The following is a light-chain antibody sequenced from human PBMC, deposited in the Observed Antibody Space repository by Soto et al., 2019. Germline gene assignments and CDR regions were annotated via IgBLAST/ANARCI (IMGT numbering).Light chain of an antibody. J-gene: IGKJ2*01. CDR1: QGISRW. CDR3: QQYSGYPYT. Sequence: DIQMTQLPSSMSASVGDRVTITCRASQGISRWLAWYHQKPGKAPNLLIYSASTLHSGVPSRFSASGSGAEFTLTISSLQPEDFATYYCQQYSGYPYTFGQGTKVDIK. CDR2: SAS. V-gene: IGKV1-12*01.